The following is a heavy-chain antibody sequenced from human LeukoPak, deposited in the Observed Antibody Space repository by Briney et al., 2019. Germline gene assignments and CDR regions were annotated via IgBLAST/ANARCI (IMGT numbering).Heavy chain of an antibody. Sequence: ASVKVSCKASGYTFTDYYMHWVRQAPGQGLEWMGWINPNSGGTNYAQKFQGRFTMTRDTSINTAYMELSRLRSDDTAVYYCARAGLPIFYYYMDVWGKGTTVTISS. CDR2: INPNSGGT. V-gene: IGHV1-2*02. D-gene: IGHD5-12*01. J-gene: IGHJ6*03. CDR1: GYTFTDYY. CDR3: ARAGLPIFYYYMDV.